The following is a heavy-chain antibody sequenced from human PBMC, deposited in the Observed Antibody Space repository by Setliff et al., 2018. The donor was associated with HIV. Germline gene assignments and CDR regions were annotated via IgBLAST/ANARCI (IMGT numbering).Heavy chain of an antibody. D-gene: IGHD1-26*01. CDR2: IYTSGST. V-gene: IGHV4-61*09. Sequence: SETLSLTCTVSGGSISSGSYYWSWIRQPAGKGLEWIGHIYTSGSTNYNPSLKSRVTISVDTSKNQFSLKLSSVTAADTAVYYCAREYRSRNYYYYYMDVWGKGTTVTVSS. J-gene: IGHJ6*03. CDR3: AREYRSRNYYYYYMDV. CDR1: GGSISSGSYY.